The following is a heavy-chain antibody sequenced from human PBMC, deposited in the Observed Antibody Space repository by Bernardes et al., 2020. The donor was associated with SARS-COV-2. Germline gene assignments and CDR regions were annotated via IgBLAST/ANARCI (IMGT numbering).Heavy chain of an antibody. D-gene: IGHD2-2*01. CDR3: GRLGYCSSSSCYRHLDYWGQGTLVTVSSGSASAPTLFPLVSCAKDPLGGSYGYYYGMDV. J-gene: IGHJ6*02. CDR1: GYTFTNYA. CDR2: ISTYNGNT. V-gene: IGHV1-18*01. Sequence: ASVKVSCKASGYTFTNYAISWVRQAPGQGLEWMGWISTYNGNTNHAQRLQGRVTMTTDTSTSTAYMELRSLRSDDTAVYYCGRLGYCSSSSCYRHLDYWGQGTLVTVSSGSASAPTLFPLVSCAKDPLGGSYGYYYGMDVWGQGTTVTVSS.